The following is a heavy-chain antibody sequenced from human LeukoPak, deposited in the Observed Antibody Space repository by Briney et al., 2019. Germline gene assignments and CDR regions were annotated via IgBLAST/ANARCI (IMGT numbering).Heavy chain of an antibody. CDR3: ASVLLAYCGGDCSRGAFDI. V-gene: IGHV1-18*01. CDR1: GYTFTSYG. D-gene: IGHD2-21*01. CDR2: ISAYNGNT. Sequence: GASVKVSCKASGYTFTSYGISWVRQAPGQGLEWMGWISAYNGNTNYAQKLQGRVTMTTDTSTSTAYMELRSLRSDDTAVYYCASVLLAYCGGDCSRGAFDIWGQGTMVTVSS. J-gene: IGHJ3*02.